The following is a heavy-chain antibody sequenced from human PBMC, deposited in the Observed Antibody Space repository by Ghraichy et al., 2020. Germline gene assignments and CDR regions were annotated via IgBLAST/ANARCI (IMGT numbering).Heavy chain of an antibody. J-gene: IGHJ4*02. Sequence: GGSLRLSCAASGFTFSSNYMSWVRQAPGKGLEWVSFIYAGGSTFYAAYVEGRFTISSDNYTNTLYLQIISLIAEDTAVYYCARGGGVVGITNWGQGTLVTVSS. CDR2: IYAGGST. V-gene: IGHV3-53*01. D-gene: IGHD3-3*01. CDR3: ARGGGVVGITN. CDR1: GFTFSSNY.